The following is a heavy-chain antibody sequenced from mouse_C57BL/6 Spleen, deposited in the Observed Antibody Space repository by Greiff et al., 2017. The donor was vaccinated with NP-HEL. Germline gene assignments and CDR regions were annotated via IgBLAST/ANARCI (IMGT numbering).Heavy chain of an antibody. J-gene: IGHJ4*01. CDR2: IHPSDSDT. Sequence: QVQLQQPGAELVKPGASVKVSCKASGYTFTSYWMHWVKQRPGQGLEWIGRIHPSDSDTNYNQKFKGKATLTVDKSSSTAYMQLSSLTSEDSAVYYCAIGRYYGNYEDAMDYWGQGTSVTVSS. V-gene: IGHV1-74*01. CDR1: GYTFTSYW. D-gene: IGHD2-1*01. CDR3: AIGRYYGNYEDAMDY.